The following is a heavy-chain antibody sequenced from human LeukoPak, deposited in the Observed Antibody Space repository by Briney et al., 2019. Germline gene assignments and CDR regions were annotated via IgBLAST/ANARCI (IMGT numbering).Heavy chain of an antibody. CDR3: THGSMYQLDY. Sequence: PGGSLRLSCAASGFSFSSHGMSWVRQAPGKGLEWVSGIIGGAGGTYYADSVKGRFTISRDNSKSTLYLQMNSLRAEDTAVYYCTHGSMYQLDYWGQGTLVTVSS. CDR2: IIGGAGGT. D-gene: IGHD2-2*01. J-gene: IGHJ4*02. V-gene: IGHV3-23*01. CDR1: GFSFSSHG.